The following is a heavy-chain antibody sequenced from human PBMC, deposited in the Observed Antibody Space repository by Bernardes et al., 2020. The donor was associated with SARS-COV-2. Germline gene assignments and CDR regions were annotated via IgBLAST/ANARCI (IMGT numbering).Heavy chain of an antibody. CDR1: GFTLSSYG. J-gene: IGHJ6*02. CDR2: LWYDATNN. Sequence: GGSLRLSCAASGFTLSSYGIHWVRQAPGKGLEWLAVLWYDATNNYYADSVKGRFTLSTDKSKNTVFLQMNSLRAEDTAVYYCARPAYSKFPLSYYYGLDVWGQGTTVTVSS. CDR3: ARPAYSKFPLSYYYGLDV. V-gene: IGHV3-33*01. D-gene: IGHD4-4*01.